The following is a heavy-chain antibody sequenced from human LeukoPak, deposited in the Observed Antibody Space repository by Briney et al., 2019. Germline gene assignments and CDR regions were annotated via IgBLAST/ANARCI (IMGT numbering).Heavy chain of an antibody. Sequence: SETLSLTCTVSGRSINYYYWNWIRQSPGKGLEWIAYISYTGSTNYNPSLRSRVTISIDTSKNQFFLKLSSVTAADSAIYYCARIDHRYFDLWGRGTLVTVSS. J-gene: IGHJ2*01. V-gene: IGHV4-59*01. CDR2: ISYTGST. CDR1: GRSINYYY. CDR3: ARIDHRYFDL.